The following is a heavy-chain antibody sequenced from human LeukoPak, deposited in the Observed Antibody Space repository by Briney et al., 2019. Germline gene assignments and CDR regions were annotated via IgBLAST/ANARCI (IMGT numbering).Heavy chain of an antibody. CDR3: ARAYGGNSIFDY. Sequence: ASVTVSCKASGYTFTSYGISWVRQAPGQGLEWMGWISAYNGNTNYAQTLQGRVTMTTDTSTSTAYMELRSLRSDDTAVYYCARAYGGNSIFDYWGQGTLVTVSS. D-gene: IGHD4-23*01. V-gene: IGHV1-18*01. CDR2: ISAYNGNT. CDR1: GYTFTSYG. J-gene: IGHJ4*02.